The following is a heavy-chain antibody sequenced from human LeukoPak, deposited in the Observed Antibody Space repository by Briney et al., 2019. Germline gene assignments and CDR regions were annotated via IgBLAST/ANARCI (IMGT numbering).Heavy chain of an antibody. V-gene: IGHV3-30-3*01. J-gene: IGHJ2*01. CDR3: AKGSRDFDL. Sequence: GGSLRLSCAASGFTFSSYAMPWVRQAPGKGLEWVAVISYDGSNKYYADSVKGRFTISRDNSKNTLYLQMNSLRAEDTAVYYCAKGSRDFDLWGRGTLVTVSS. CDR2: ISYDGSNK. CDR1: GFTFSSYA.